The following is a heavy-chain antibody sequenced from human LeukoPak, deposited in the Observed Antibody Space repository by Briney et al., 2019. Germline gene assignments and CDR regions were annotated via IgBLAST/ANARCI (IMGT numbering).Heavy chain of an antibody. CDR2: FDPEDGET. J-gene: IGHJ6*02. CDR1: GYTLTELS. D-gene: IGHD5-18*01. V-gene: IGHV1-24*01. CDR3: AHSGYSRAYYYYYGMDV. Sequence: GASVKVSCKVSGYTLTELSMHWVRQAPGKGLEWMGGFDPEDGETIYAQKFQGRVTMTEDTSTDTAYMELSSLRSEDTAVYYCAHSGYSRAYYYYYGMDVWGQGTTVTVSS.